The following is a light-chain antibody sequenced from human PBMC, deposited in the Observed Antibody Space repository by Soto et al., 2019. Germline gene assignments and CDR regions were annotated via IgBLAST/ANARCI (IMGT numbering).Light chain of an antibody. CDR3: ATWDDSLKGV. CDR2: TNN. J-gene: IGLJ1*01. CDR1: TSNIGSHS. V-gene: IGLV1-44*01. Sequence: QSVMTQPPSASGTPGQRVTIYCSGSTSNIGSHSVNWFQHLPGTAPKLLIKTNNQRPSGVPDRFSGYKSGTSASLVISGLQSEDEADYYCATWDDSLKGVFGTGTKLTVL.